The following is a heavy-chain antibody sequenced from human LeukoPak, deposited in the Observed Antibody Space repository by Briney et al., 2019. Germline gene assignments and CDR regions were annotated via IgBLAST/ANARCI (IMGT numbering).Heavy chain of an antibody. Sequence: GASVKVSCKASGYTFTSYFMHWVRQAPGQGLEWMGVINPSGGSTSYAQKFQGRVTMTSDMSTSTVYMELSSLRSEDTAVYYCARVAAEIGVEPAAIGFGWLRRDYYYMDVWGKGTTVTVSS. CDR3: ARVAAEIGVEPAAIGFGWLRRDYYYMDV. CDR2: INPSGGST. V-gene: IGHV1-46*01. D-gene: IGHD2-2*02. CDR1: GYTFTSYF. J-gene: IGHJ6*03.